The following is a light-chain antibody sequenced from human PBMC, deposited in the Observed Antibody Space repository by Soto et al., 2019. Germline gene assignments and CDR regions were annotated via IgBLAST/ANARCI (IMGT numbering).Light chain of an antibody. CDR1: QSINSN. CDR3: QQSYSTPYT. CDR2: TAS. V-gene: IGKV1-39*01. J-gene: IGKJ2*01. Sequence: DIQMTQSPSSLSASVGDRVTITCRAGQSINSNLNWYQKKLGKAPQLLIYTASTLQSGVPSRFNGSGSRTDFTLTISGLQPEDLATYYCQQSYSTPYTFGQGTRLDIK.